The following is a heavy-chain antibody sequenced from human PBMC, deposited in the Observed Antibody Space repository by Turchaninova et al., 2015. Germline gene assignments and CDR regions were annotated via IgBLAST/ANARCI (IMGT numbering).Heavy chain of an antibody. CDR2: IVLNDEK. CDR1: GFSLSNVRMG. V-gene: IGHV2-26*01. D-gene: IGHD2-15*01. J-gene: IGHJ3*02. CDR3: ARGTCSGGSCYSPDSFDI. Sequence: QVTLKESGPVLVKPTETRTLTCTVYGFSLSNVRMGVSWIRQPRGKALEWLAHIVLNDEKSYSRSLKSRLPISKDTSKSQVVLTLTNKIPVDTATYYCARGTCSGGSCYSPDSFDIWGQGTMVTVSS.